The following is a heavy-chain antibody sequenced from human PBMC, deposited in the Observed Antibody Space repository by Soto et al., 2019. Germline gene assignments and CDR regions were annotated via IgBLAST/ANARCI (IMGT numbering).Heavy chain of an antibody. CDR1: GDSISSYY. CDR2: IYYSGST. CDR3: ALPFRYRDAFDI. Sequence: SATLSLTCTVSGDSISSYYWSWIRQPPGKGLEWIGYIYYSGSTNYNPSLKSRVTISVDTSKNQFSLKLSSVTAADTAMYYCALPFRYRDAFDIWGQGTMVTV. D-gene: IGHD1-1*01. V-gene: IGHV4-59*01. J-gene: IGHJ3*02.